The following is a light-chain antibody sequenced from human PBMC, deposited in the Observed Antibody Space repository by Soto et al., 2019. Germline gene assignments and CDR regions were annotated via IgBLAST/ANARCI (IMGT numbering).Light chain of an antibody. Sequence: DIVMTQSPDSLAVSLGERATINCKSSQSVLYSSDNKNYLAWYQQKPGQPPNLLVYWASTRESGVPDRFSGSGSGTDLTLTISSLQAEDVAVYYCQQYYNTPLTFGGGTKVEIK. CDR3: QQYYNTPLT. J-gene: IGKJ4*01. V-gene: IGKV4-1*01. CDR1: QSVLYSSDNKNY. CDR2: WAS.